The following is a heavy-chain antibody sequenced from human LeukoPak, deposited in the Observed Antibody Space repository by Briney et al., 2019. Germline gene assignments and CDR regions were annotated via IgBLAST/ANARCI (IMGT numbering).Heavy chain of an antibody. D-gene: IGHD5-18*01. J-gene: IGHJ3*02. V-gene: IGHV4-34*01. CDR3: ARRHIQPWLTGAFDI. CDR1: DGSFSGYY. Sequence: SETLSLTCAVYDGSFSGYYWSWIRQPPGKGLEWIGEINHSGSTNYNSSLKSRVTISVDTSKNQFSLKLSSVTAADTAVYYCARRHIQPWLTGAFDIWGQGTMVTVSS. CDR2: INHSGST.